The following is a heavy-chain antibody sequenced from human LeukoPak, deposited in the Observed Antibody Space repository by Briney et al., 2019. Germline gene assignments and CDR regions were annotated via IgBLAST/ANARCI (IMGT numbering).Heavy chain of an antibody. CDR2: ISGSGGST. CDR1: GFTFSSYV. J-gene: IGHJ4*02. V-gene: IGHV3-23*01. CDR3: ARNLRYFDWLLDY. D-gene: IGHD3-9*01. Sequence: GGSLRLSCAASGFTFSSYVMSWVRQAPGKGLEWVSAISGSGGSTYYADSVKGRFTISRDNSKNTLYLQMNSLRAEDTAVYYCARNLRYFDWLLDYWGQGTLVTVSS.